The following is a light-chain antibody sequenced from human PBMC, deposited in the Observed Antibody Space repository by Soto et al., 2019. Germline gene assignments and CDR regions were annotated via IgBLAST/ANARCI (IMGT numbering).Light chain of an antibody. CDR2: ENN. J-gene: IGLJ1*01. CDR1: SSNIGNNY. CDR3: GTWDSSLSARPV. V-gene: IGLV1-51*02. Sequence: SVLTQPPSVSAAPGQKVTISCSGSSSNIGNNYVSWYQQLPGTAPKLLIYENNKRPSGIPDRFSGSKSGTSATLGITGLQTGDEADCYCGTWDSSLSARPVFGTGTKVTVL.